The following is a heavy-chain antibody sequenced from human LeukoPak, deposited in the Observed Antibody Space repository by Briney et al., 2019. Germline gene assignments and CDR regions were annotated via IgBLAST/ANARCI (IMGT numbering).Heavy chain of an antibody. J-gene: IGHJ3*02. CDR1: AFSFSSYW. CDR3: ARGGFDAFDI. V-gene: IGHV3-7*04. Sequence: GGSLRLSCAASAFSFSSYWMSWVRQPPAKGLEWVANVKQDESEKYYVDSVKGRFTIARDNAKNSLYLQMNSLRAEDTAVYYCARGGFDAFDIWGQGTMVTVSS. D-gene: IGHD3-10*01. CDR2: VKQDESEK.